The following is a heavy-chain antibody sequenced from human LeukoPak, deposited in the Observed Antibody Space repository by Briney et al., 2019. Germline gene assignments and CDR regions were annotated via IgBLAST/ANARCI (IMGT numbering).Heavy chain of an antibody. V-gene: IGHV1-2*02. CDR2: INPNSGGT. CDR3: ARSGMVRGFDP. J-gene: IGHJ5*02. D-gene: IGHD3-10*01. Sequence: ASVKVSCKASGYTFTDYYIHWVRQAPGQGLEWMGWINPNSGGTSYVRKFQGRVSMTRDTSSTTAYVELSRLRSDDTAVYYCARSGMVRGFDPWGQGTLVTVSS. CDR1: GYTFTDYY.